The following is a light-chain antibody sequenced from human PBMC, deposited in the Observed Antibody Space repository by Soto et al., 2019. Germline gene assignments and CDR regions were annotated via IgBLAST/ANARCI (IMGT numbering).Light chain of an antibody. J-gene: IGLJ1*01. V-gene: IGLV1-40*01. Sequence: QAVVTQPPSVSGAPGQRVTISCTGSSSNIWAGYDVHWYQQLPGTAPKLLIYGNSNRPSGVPDRFSGSKSGTSASLAITGLQAEDEADYYCQSYDSSLSVSYVFGTGTKLTVL. CDR2: GNS. CDR1: SSNIWAGYD. CDR3: QSYDSSLSVSYV.